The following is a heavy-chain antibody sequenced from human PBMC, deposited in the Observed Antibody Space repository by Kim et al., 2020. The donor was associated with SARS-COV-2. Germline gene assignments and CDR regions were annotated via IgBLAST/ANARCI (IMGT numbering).Heavy chain of an antibody. D-gene: IGHD3-10*01. CDR1: GFTFSNAW. V-gene: IGHV3-15*01. J-gene: IGHJ4*02. CDR2: IKSKTDGGTT. Sequence: GGSLRLSCAASGFTFSNAWMSWVRQAPGKGLEWVGRIKSKTDGGTTDYAAPVKGRFTISRDDSKNTLYLQMNSLKTEDTAVYYCTTDRLPTYYYGSGSYFYQYYFDCWGQGTLVTVSS. CDR3: TTDRLPTYYYGSGSYFYQYYFDC.